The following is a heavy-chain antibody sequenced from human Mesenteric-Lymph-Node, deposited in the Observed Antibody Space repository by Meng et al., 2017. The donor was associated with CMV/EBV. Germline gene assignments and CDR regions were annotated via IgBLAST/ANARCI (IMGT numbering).Heavy chain of an antibody. V-gene: IGHV3-13*01. J-gene: IGHJ6*02. CDR1: GLTFSTYD. CDR2: IDTAGET. D-gene: IGHD3-3*01. Sequence: GESLKISCVASGLTFSTYDMHWVRQGTRKGLEWVSTIDTAGETYYPGSVKGRFTISRESARSSLYLPMNSLRAGDTAVYYCARDSDSVRYYDFWSGYYGMDVWGQGTTVTVSS. CDR3: ARDSDSVRYYDFWSGYYGMDV.